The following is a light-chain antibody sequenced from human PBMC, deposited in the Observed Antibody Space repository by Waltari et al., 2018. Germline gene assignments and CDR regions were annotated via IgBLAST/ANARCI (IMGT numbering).Light chain of an antibody. V-gene: IGLV1-40*01. Sequence: QSILTQPTSVSGAPGQRVTISCTGSSSNIGAGHDVHWYQAFPGTAPKLLIYGNNIRPPGGPDRCSGSKSGSSASLAINGLQAEDEADYYCQSFDSNVRGGVVFGGGTKVTVL. CDR2: GNN. J-gene: IGLJ3*02. CDR3: QSFDSNVRGGVV. CDR1: SSNIGAGHD.